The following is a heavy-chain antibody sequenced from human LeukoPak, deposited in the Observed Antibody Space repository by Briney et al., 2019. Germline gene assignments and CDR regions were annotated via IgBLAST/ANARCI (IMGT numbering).Heavy chain of an antibody. Sequence: ASVKVSCKASGYTFTSYGISWVRQAPGQGLEWMGWISAYNGNTNYAQKLQGRVTMTRNTSISTAYMELSSLRSEDTAVYYCARAGHSGYDYNYYYYYMDVWGKGTTVTISS. J-gene: IGHJ6*03. CDR3: ARAGHSGYDYNYYYYYMDV. V-gene: IGHV1-18*01. D-gene: IGHD5-12*01. CDR2: ISAYNGNT. CDR1: GYTFTSYG.